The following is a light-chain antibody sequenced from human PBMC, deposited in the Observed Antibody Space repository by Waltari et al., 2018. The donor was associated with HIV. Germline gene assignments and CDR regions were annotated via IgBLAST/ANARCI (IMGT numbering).Light chain of an antibody. CDR2: GAS. CDR1: QSLSSY. V-gene: IGKV3-15*01. Sequence: EIVLTQSPPTLSVSPGETATLSCRASQSLSSYLAWYQQIPGQAPRLLIYGASTRATGTPVRCSGGGSGKEFSLSISSLRSEDYALYYCQQFHNWPHTFGGGTKVEIK. CDR3: QQFHNWPHT. J-gene: IGKJ4*01.